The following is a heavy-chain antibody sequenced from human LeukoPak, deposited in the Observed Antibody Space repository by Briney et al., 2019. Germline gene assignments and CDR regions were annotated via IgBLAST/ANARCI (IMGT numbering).Heavy chain of an antibody. CDR2: TYYRSKWYD. Sequence: SQTLSLTCAISVDSVSSTSTAWNGIRQSPSRGLEWLGRTYYRSKWYDDYAVSVKSRITINPDTSRNQFSLQLNSVSPEDTAVYYCARGLASTFDYWGQGTLVTVSS. D-gene: IGHD2-2*01. CDR3: ARGLASTFDY. J-gene: IGHJ4*02. CDR1: VDSVSSTSTA. V-gene: IGHV6-1*01.